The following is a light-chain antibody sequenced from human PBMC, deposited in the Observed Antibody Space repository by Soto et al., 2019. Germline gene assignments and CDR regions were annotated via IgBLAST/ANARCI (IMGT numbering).Light chain of an antibody. V-gene: IGLV2-14*01. Sequence: QSVLTQPASVSGSPRQSITISCTGTSSDVGGHNYVSWYQQHPDKVPKLIIYELNKRPSGVSDRFSGSKSDNTASLTISRLQPEDEADYYCSSYTTSGTYVFGTGTKLTVL. CDR2: ELN. CDR1: SSDVGGHNY. J-gene: IGLJ1*01. CDR3: SSYTTSGTYV.